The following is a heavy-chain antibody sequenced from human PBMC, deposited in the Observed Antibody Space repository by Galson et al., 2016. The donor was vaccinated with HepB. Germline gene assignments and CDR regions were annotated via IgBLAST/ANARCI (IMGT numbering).Heavy chain of an antibody. CDR3: ARTKRYSSGYYDSDY. CDR2: IDWDDDK. D-gene: IGHD3-22*01. V-gene: IGHV2-70*11. Sequence: PALVKPTQTLTLTCTFSGFSLSTGAMCVSWIRQPPGKALEWLARIDWDDDKYYSTSLKTRLTISKDTSKNQVVLRMTNMDPVDTATYFCARTKRYSSGYYDSDYWGQGTLVSVSS. CDR1: GFSLSTGAMC. J-gene: IGHJ4*02.